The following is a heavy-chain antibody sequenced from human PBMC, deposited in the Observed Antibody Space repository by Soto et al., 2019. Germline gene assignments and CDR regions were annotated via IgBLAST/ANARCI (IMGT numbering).Heavy chain of an antibody. V-gene: IGHV3-23*01. CDR1: GFTFSSYA. D-gene: IGHD1-26*01. CDR2: ISGSGGST. Sequence: GGSLRLSCAASGFTFSSYAMSWVRQAPGKGLEWVSAISGSGGSTYYADSVKGRFTISRDNSKNTLYLQMNSLRAEDTAVYYCAKWLTYSGSYYGIDYYYGMDVWGQGTTVTVSS. J-gene: IGHJ6*02. CDR3: AKWLTYSGSYYGIDYYYGMDV.